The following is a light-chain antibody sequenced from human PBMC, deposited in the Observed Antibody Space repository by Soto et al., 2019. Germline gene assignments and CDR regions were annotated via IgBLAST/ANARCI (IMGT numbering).Light chain of an antibody. V-gene: IGKV3-20*01. CDR2: GAS. CDR3: QQYGSSPGT. CDR1: QSVTSNY. Sequence: EIVLTQSPGTLSLSPGERATLSCRASQSVTSNYLAWYQQKPGQAHRLLIFGASIRDTGIPDRFSGSGSGTEFTLTISRLEPEDVAVYYCQQYGSSPGTFGRGTKVEIK. J-gene: IGKJ1*01.